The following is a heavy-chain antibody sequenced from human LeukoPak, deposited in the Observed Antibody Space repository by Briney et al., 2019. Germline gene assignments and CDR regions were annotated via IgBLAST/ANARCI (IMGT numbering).Heavy chain of an antibody. D-gene: IGHD6-13*01. CDR2: ISGSGGST. CDR3: AKGNSSSWYAPLDY. CDR1: GFTFSSYA. Sequence: PGGSLRLSCAASGFTFSSYAMSWVRQAPGKGLEWVSAISGSGGSTYYADSVKGRFTISRDNSKNTLYLQMNSLRAEDTAVYYCAKGNSSSWYAPLDYWGRGTLVTVSS. V-gene: IGHV3-23*01. J-gene: IGHJ4*02.